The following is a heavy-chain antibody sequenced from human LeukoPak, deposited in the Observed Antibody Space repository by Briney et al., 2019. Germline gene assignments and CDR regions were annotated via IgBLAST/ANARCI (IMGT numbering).Heavy chain of an antibody. CDR3: ARGKTQDSSGYYYGY. D-gene: IGHD3-22*01. Sequence: SETLSLTCAVYGGSFSGYYWSWIRQPPGKGLEWIGEINHSGSTNYNPSLKSRVTISVDTSKNQFSLKLSSVTAADTAVYYCARGKTQDSSGYYYGYWGQGTLVTVPS. CDR2: INHSGST. CDR1: GGSFSGYY. V-gene: IGHV4-34*01. J-gene: IGHJ4*02.